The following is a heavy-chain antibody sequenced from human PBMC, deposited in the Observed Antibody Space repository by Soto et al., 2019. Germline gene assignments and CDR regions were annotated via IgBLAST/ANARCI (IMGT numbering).Heavy chain of an antibody. D-gene: IGHD3-10*01. Sequence: GGSLRLSCAASGFTFSSYGMHWVRQAPGKGLDWVAVIWYDGSNKYYADSVKGRFTISRDNSKNTLYLQMNSLRAEDTAVYYCAREEELLWFGELSENWFDPWGQGTLVTVSS. CDR2: IWYDGSNK. CDR3: AREEELLWFGELSENWFDP. J-gene: IGHJ5*02. V-gene: IGHV3-33*01. CDR1: GFTFSSYG.